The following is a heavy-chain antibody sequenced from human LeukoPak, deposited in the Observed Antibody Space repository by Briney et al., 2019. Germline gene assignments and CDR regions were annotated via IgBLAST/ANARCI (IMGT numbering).Heavy chain of an antibody. D-gene: IGHD3-3*01. Sequence: PSETLSLTCSVSGASISSYYWSWVRQPPGKGLEWIGYIYYSGSTNYNPSLKSRVTISVDTSKNQFSLKLNSVTAADTAVYYCTKYTGSNGDFRFDSWGQGTLVTVSS. CDR1: GASISSYY. J-gene: IGHJ4*02. V-gene: IGHV4-59*08. CDR2: IYYSGST. CDR3: TKYTGSNGDFRFDS.